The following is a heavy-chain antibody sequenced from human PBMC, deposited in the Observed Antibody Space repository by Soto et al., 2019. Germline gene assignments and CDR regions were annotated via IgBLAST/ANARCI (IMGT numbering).Heavy chain of an antibody. D-gene: IGHD2-2*01. CDR2: IYYSGST. V-gene: IGHV4-59*01. J-gene: IGHJ6*02. CDR3: ARMAATWYQHDYYYYYGMDV. Sequence: PSETLSLTCSVSGGSISSYYWSWIRQPPGKGLEWIGYIYYSGSTNYNPSLKSRVTISVDTSKNQFSLKLSSVTAADTAVYYCARMAATWYQHDYYYYYGMDVWGQGTTVTVSS. CDR1: GGSISSYY.